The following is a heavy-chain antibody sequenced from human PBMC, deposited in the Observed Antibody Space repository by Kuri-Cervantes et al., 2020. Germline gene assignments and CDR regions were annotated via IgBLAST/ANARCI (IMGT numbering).Heavy chain of an antibody. CDR2: IKEDGSDT. D-gene: IGHD3-16*01. CDR1: GFTFGTHW. J-gene: IGHJ4*02. Sequence: GESLKISCSVAGFTFGTHWMSWVRQAPGKGLEWVANIKEDGSDTFYVDSVKGRFIISRDNDMNSLHLQMNRLRVEDTAVYFCAREKGAEVWNYVRCFDYWGQGALVTVSS. CDR3: AREKGAEVWNYVRCFDY. V-gene: IGHV3-7*01.